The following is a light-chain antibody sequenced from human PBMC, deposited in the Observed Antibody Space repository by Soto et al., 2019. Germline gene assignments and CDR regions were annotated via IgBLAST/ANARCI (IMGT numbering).Light chain of an antibody. Sequence: EIVLTQSPATLSLSPGERATLSCGASQSISSYLAWYQQKPGQAPRLLIYDASNRATGIPARFSGSGSGTDFTLTISSLEPEDSAVYYCQQRSNWPLTFGPGTKVDIK. V-gene: IGKV3-11*01. CDR1: QSISSY. CDR2: DAS. CDR3: QQRSNWPLT. J-gene: IGKJ3*01.